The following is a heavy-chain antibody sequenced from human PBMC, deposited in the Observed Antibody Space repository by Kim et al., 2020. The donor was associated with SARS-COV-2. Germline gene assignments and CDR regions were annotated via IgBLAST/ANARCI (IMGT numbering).Heavy chain of an antibody. D-gene: IGHD3-10*01. CDR3: AREGLWFGELDWFDP. CDR2: IYYSGST. V-gene: IGHV4-39*07. CDR1: GGSISSSSYY. Sequence: SETLSLTCTVSGGSISSSSYYWGWIRQPPGKGLEWIGSIYYSGSTYYNPSLKSRVIISVDTSKNQFSLKLSSVTAADTAVYYCAREGLWFGELDWFDPWG. J-gene: IGHJ5*02.